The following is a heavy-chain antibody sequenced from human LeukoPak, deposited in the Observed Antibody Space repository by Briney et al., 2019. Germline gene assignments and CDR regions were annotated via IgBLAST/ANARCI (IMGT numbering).Heavy chain of an antibody. J-gene: IGHJ6*02. CDR3: TRDLMDYDVSTGLHHYYMDV. Sequence: RGSLRLSCVASGFTFSSYWMHWVRQDPRKGLVWVSRINGDGRNINYADSVRGRFTISRDNAKNTLYLQMNTLRVEDTAVYYCTRDLMDYDVSTGLHHYYMDVWGQGTTVTVSS. D-gene: IGHD3-9*01. V-gene: IGHV3-74*01. CDR1: GFTFSSYW. CDR2: INGDGRNI.